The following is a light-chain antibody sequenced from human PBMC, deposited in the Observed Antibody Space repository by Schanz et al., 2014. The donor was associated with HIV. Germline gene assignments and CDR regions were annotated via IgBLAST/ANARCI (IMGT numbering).Light chain of an antibody. CDR3: GTWDSSLSGVV. CDR2: SNN. CDR1: SSNIGGNT. J-gene: IGLJ2*01. Sequence: QSVLTQPPSASGTPGQRVTISCSGSSSNIGGNTVNWYRQLPGTAPKLLIYSNNQRPSGVPDRFSGSKSGTSATLGITGLQTGDEADYYCGTWDSSLSGVVFGGGTKLTVL. V-gene: IGLV1-44*01.